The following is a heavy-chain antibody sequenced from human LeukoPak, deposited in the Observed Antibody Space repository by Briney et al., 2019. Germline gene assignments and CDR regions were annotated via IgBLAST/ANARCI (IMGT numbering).Heavy chain of an antibody. Sequence: PGGSLRLSCAASGFTFSSYAMHWVRQAPGKGLEWVAVISYDGSHKYYADSVKGRLTLSRDNSKNTLYMQMNSQRAKETAVYYCERGPRYSGSYYYYYYYMDVWGKGTTVTVSS. J-gene: IGHJ6*03. CDR1: GFTFSSYA. CDR3: ERGPRYSGSYYYYYYYMDV. V-gene: IGHV3-30*04. CDR2: ISYDGSHK. D-gene: IGHD1-26*01.